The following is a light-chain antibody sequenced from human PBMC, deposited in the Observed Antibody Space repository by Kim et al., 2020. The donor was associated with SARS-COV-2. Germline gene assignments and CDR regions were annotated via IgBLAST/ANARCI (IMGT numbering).Light chain of an antibody. CDR2: TVN. J-gene: IGLJ3*02. V-gene: IGLV1-47*01. CDR1: TTNIGSNT. Sequence: GQRVTISCSGSTTNIGSNTVCWYQQLPGPATKLLIYTVNQRPSGVPDRFSCSKSGTSASLAISGLRSEDEADYYCAIWDGSLSGWVFGGGTKLTVL. CDR3: AIWDGSLSGWV.